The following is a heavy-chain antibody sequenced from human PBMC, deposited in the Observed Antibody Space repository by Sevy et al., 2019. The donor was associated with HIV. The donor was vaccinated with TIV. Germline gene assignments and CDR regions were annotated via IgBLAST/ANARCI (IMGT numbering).Heavy chain of an antibody. CDR1: GKTLTQLA. Sequence: ASVKVSCKVSGKTLTQLAMHWVRQAPGKGLEWMGTFDPEDDERIYAQKFQGRVTMTEDRSTDTAYMEMRILRSDDTAVYYCATTKDYYDSSGYPFDYWGQGTLVTVSS. CDR2: FDPEDDER. J-gene: IGHJ4*02. CDR3: ATTKDYYDSSGYPFDY. D-gene: IGHD3-22*01. V-gene: IGHV1-24*01.